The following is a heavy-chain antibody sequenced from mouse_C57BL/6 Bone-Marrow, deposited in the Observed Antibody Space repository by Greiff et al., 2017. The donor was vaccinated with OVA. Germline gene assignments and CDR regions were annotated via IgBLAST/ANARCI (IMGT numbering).Heavy chain of an antibody. CDR3: ARTGSYDLYYAMDY. CDR1: GYTFTSYW. CDR2: IDPSASYT. D-gene: IGHD1-1*02. V-gene: IGHV1-50*01. J-gene: IGHJ4*01. Sequence: QVQLQQPGAELVKPGASVKLSCKASGYTFTSYWMQWVKQRPGQGLEWIGEIDPSASYTNYNQKLKGKATLTVDNSSSTAYMQLSSLTSEDSAVYYCARTGSYDLYYAMDYWGQGTSVTVSS.